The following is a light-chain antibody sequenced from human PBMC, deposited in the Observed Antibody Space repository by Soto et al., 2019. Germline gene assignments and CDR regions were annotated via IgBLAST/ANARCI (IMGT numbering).Light chain of an antibody. J-gene: IGKJ4*01. Sequence: EIVLTQSPGTLSLSPGERATLSCRASQSISSSHLAWYQQRPGQAPRLLIYGASSRAIGIPDRFSGSGSGTDFTLTISRLEPEDFALYHCQHYDNSPVAFGGGIKVEIK. CDR1: QSISSSH. V-gene: IGKV3-20*01. CDR3: QHYDNSPVA. CDR2: GAS.